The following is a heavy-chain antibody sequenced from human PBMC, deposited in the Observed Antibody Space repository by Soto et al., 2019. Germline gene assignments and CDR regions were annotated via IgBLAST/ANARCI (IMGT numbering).Heavy chain of an antibody. CDR2: INPNSGNT. J-gene: IGHJ4*02. D-gene: IGHD3-22*01. Sequence: ASVKVSCKASGYTFTGYYMLWVRQAPGQGLEWVGWINPNSGNTNYAQKFQERVTITRDMSTSTAYMELSSLRSEDTAVYYCAADAYYYDSSGYYPTFDYWGQGTLVTVSS. CDR3: AADAYYYDSSGYYPTFDY. CDR1: GYTFTGYY. V-gene: IGHV1-2*02.